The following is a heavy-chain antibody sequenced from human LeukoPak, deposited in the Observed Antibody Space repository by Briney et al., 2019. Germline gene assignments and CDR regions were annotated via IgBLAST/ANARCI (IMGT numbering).Heavy chain of an antibody. V-gene: IGHV3-33*06. CDR2: IWYDGSNK. CDR1: GFTFSSYG. J-gene: IGHJ4*02. CDR3: AKVHPPYSSSYDFDY. Sequence: PGRSLRLSCAASGFTFSSYGMHWVRQAPGKGLEWVAVIWYDGSNKYYADSVKGRFTISRDNSKNTLYLQMNSLRAEDTAVYYCAKVHPPYSSSYDFDYWGRGTLVTVSS. D-gene: IGHD6-6*01.